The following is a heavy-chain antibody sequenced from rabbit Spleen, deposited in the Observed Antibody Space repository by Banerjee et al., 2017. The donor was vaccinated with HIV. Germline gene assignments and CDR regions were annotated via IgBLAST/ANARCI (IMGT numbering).Heavy chain of an antibody. CDR1: GFSFSTSYY. D-gene: IGHD1-1*01. CDR3: ARDLVGVIGWNFYL. Sequence: QSLEESGGDLVKPGASLTLTCTASGFSFSTSYYMCWVRQAPGKGLQWIACINASTGKPVYATWASGRFTISRTSSTTVTLRMTSLTVADRAAYFCARDLVGVIGWNFYLWGPGTLVT. V-gene: IGHV1S40*01. J-gene: IGHJ4*01. CDR2: INASTGKP.